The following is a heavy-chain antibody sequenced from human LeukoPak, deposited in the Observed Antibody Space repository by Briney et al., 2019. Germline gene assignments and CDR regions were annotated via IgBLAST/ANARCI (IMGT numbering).Heavy chain of an antibody. CDR3: ARGWGIAVAHFDY. CDR1: GGSISSYY. CDR2: IYYSGST. D-gene: IGHD6-19*01. Sequence: SETLSLTCTVSGGSISSYYWSWIRQPPGKGLEWIGYIYYSGSTNYNPSLKSRVTISVDTSKNQFSLKLSSVTAADTAVYYCARGWGIAVAHFDYWGQGTLVTVSS. V-gene: IGHV4-59*01. J-gene: IGHJ4*02.